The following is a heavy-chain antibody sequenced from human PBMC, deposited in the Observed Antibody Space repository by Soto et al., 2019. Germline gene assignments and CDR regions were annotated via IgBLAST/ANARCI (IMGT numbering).Heavy chain of an antibody. CDR1: GGSISSGGYY. CDR3: ARDSSPVAGTFDY. Sequence: ASETLSLTCTVSGGSISSGGYYWSWIRQHPGKGLEWIGYIYYSGSTYYNPSLKSRATISVDTSKNQFSLKLSSVTAADTAVYYCARDSSPVAGTFDYWGQGTLVT. CDR2: IYYSGST. V-gene: IGHV4-31*03. J-gene: IGHJ4*02. D-gene: IGHD6-19*01.